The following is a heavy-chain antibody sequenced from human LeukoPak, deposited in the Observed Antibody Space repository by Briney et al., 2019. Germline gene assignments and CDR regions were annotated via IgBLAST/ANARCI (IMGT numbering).Heavy chain of an antibody. D-gene: IGHD5-24*01. J-gene: IGHJ4*02. CDR2: IYYSGST. CDR1: GDSISSSSYY. Sequence: SETLSLNCTVSGDSISSSSYYWGWIRQPPGKGLEWIGSIYYSGSTYYNPSLKSRVTISVDTSKNHFSLKLNSVTAADTAVYYCARQSLVATSLYYFDYWGQGTLVTVSS. V-gene: IGHV4-39*01. CDR3: ARQSLVATSLYYFDY.